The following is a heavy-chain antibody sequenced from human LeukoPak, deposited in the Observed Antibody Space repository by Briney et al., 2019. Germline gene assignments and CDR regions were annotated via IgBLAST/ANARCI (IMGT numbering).Heavy chain of an antibody. J-gene: IGHJ4*02. V-gene: IGHV3-23*01. CDR2: ISGSGGST. CDR1: AFTFRSYA. Sequence: GGSLRLSCAASAFTFRSYAMSWVRQAPGKGLEWVSAISGSGGSTYYADSVKGRFTISRDKSKNTLYLRMNSLRAEDTAVYYCTKPSGSDPVDYRGQGTLVTVSS. CDR3: TKPSGSDPVDY. D-gene: IGHD1-26*01.